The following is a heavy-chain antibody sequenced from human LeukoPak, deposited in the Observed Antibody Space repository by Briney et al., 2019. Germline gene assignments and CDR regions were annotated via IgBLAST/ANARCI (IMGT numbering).Heavy chain of an antibody. Sequence: GGSLRLSCAASGFTFSDYYMSWIRQAPGKGLEWVSYISSSGSTIYYADSVKGRFTISRDNAKNSLYRQMNSLRAEDTAVYYCARDRTRPELNYYYGMDVWGQGTTVTVSS. CDR2: ISSSGSTI. V-gene: IGHV3-11*01. CDR1: GFTFSDYY. J-gene: IGHJ6*02. CDR3: ARDRTRPELNYYYGMDV. D-gene: IGHD1-7*01.